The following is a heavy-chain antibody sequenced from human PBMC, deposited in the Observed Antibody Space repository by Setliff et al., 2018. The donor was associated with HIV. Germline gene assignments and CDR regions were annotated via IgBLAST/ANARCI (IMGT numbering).Heavy chain of an antibody. J-gene: IGHJ5*02. CDR1: GGSINRSNYY. CDR2: IYYSGST. D-gene: IGHD6-19*01. CDR3: ASSSGWYGAAQFDP. Sequence: PSETLSLTCTVPGGSINRSNYYWGWIRQPPGKGLEWIGNIYYSGSTYYNPSLKSRVTISLDTSKNQFSLKLSSLTAADTAVYYCASSSGWYGAAQFDPWGQGTRVTVSS. V-gene: IGHV4-39*07.